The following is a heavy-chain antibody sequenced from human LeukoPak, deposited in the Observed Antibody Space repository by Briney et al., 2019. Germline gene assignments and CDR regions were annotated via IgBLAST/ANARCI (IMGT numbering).Heavy chain of an antibody. Sequence: PGGSLRLSCAASGFTFSSYAMSWVRQAPGKGLEWVSAISGSGGSTYYADSVKGRFTISRDNSKNTLYLQMNSLRAEDTAVYYCAKDPPYDFWSGYQPNCFDPWGQGTLVTVSS. CDR1: GFTFSSYA. CDR2: ISGSGGST. CDR3: AKDPPYDFWSGYQPNCFDP. V-gene: IGHV3-23*01. J-gene: IGHJ5*02. D-gene: IGHD3-3*01.